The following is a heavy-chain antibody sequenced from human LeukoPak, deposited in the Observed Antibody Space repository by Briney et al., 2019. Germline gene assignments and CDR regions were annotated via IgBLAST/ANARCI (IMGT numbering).Heavy chain of an antibody. V-gene: IGHV4-4*07. J-gene: IGHJ4*02. Sequence: SETLSLTCTDSGGSISSYYWTWIRQPAGKGLEWIGRIYTSGSTNYNPSLKSRVTMSVDTSKNQFSLKLSSVTAADTALYYCARENIAARPQDYWGQGTLVTVSS. CDR2: IYTSGST. CDR1: GGSISSYY. D-gene: IGHD6-6*01. CDR3: ARENIAARPQDY.